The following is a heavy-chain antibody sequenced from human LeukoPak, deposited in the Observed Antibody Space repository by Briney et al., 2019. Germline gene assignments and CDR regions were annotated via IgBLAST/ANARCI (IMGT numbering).Heavy chain of an antibody. D-gene: IGHD2-2*01. J-gene: IGHJ4*02. CDR3: ARESGDIVVVPAVYFDY. CDR2: IYYSGST. V-gene: IGHV4-61*01. CDR1: GGSVSSGSYY. Sequence: PSETLSLTCTVSGGSVSSGSYYWSWIRQSPGKGLEWIGYIYYSGSTNYNPSLKSRVTISVDTSKNQFSLKLSSVTAADTAVYYCARESGDIVVVPAVYFDYWGQGTLVTVSS.